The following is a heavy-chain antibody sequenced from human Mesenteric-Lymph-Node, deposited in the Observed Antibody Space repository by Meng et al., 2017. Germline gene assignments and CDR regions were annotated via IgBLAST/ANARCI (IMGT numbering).Heavy chain of an antibody. Sequence: SETLSLTCAVSGGSFSSYYWNWIRQPPGKGLEWVGEINYSGSVNYNPSLKSRVTLSVDTSNHYFSLELSSVTAADTAVYYCARGFYAGSRSYYPDARTIPIRNPATHYFDSWGQGTLVTVSS. CDR1: GGSFSSYY. D-gene: IGHD3-10*01. J-gene: IGHJ4*02. CDR2: INYSGSV. V-gene: IGHV4-34*01. CDR3: ARGFYAGSRSYYPDARTIPIRNPATHYFDS.